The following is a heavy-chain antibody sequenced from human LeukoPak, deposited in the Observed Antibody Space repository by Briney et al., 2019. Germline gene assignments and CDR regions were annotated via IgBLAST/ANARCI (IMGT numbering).Heavy chain of an antibody. CDR1: GFTFSSYE. CDR3: AKTTITPPYYMDV. J-gene: IGHJ6*03. V-gene: IGHV3-48*03. CDR2: ISSSGSTI. Sequence: GGSLRLSCAASGFTFSSYEMNWVRQAPGKWLEWVSYISSSGSTIYYADSVKGRFTISRDNAKKSLYLQTNSLRAGDTAVYYCAKTTITPPYYMDVWGKGTTVTVSS. D-gene: IGHD4-11*01.